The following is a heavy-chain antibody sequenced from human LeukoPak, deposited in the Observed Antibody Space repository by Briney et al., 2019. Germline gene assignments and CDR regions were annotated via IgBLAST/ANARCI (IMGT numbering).Heavy chain of an antibody. V-gene: IGHV4-61*02. J-gene: IGHJ4*02. CDR2: IYTSGST. CDR3: ARAGGDYYGSDHFDY. CDR1: GGSISSGSYY. Sequence: SQTLSLTCTVSGGSISSGSYYWSWIRQPAGKGLEWIGRIYTSGSTNYNPSLKSRVTISVDTSKNQFSLKLSSVTAADTAVYHCARAGGDYYGSDHFDYWGQGTLVTVSS. D-gene: IGHD3-10*01.